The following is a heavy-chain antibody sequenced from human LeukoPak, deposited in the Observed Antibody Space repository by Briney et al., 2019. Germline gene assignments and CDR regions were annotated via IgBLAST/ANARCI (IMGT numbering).Heavy chain of an antibody. CDR3: ARESTVGPIQADALDI. CDR2: INSEETVA. Sequence: GGSLRLSCAASGFTFSTYWMHWVRQAPGKGLVWVSRINSEETVANYADSVRGRFTISRDNAKNTLYLQMNSLGAEDTAVYYCARESTVGPIQADALDIWGQGTMVTVSS. CDR1: GFTFSTYW. J-gene: IGHJ3*02. D-gene: IGHD1-26*01. V-gene: IGHV3-74*01.